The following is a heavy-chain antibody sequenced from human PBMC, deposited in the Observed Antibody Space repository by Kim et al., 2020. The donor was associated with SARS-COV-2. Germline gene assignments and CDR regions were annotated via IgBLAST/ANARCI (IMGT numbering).Heavy chain of an antibody. Sequence: SETLSLTCAVYGGSFSGYYWSWILQPPGKGLEWIGEINHSGSTNYNPSLKSRVTISVDTSKNQFSLKLSSVTAADTAVYYCARVRLLLPSSYYYGMDVWG. CDR1: GGSFSGYY. V-gene: IGHV4-34*01. CDR2: INHSGST. J-gene: IGHJ6*01. CDR3: ARVRLLLPSSYYYGMDV. D-gene: IGHD3-22*01.